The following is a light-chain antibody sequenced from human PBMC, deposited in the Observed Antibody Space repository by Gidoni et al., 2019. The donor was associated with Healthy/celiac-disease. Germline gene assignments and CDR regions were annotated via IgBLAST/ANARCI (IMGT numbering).Light chain of an antibody. J-gene: IGKJ1*01. CDR2: KAS. V-gene: IGKV1-5*03. CDR1: QSISSW. Sequence: IQMNQSPSTLSASVGDRVTIPSRASQSISSWLGWVQQKPGEAPKLLFYKASSLEIVVPSMFSGSRSGTEFSLSICSLQPDDFATYYCLPYDKYPWTVGPGTKVEIQ. CDR3: LPYDKYPWT.